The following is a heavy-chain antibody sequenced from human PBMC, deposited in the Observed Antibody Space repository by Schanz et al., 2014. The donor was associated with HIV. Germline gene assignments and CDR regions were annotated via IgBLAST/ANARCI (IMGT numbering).Heavy chain of an antibody. D-gene: IGHD3-10*01. J-gene: IGHJ4*02. V-gene: IGHV1-8*02. CDR3: ARRSRFGYGSGSYDLDY. CDR2: INPNSGGT. Sequence: QVQLLQSGAEVKKPGSSVKISCKGSGATFSSYAISWVRQAPGQGLEWMGWINPNSGGTNSAQKFQGRVTMTRDTSITTAYMELSSLRSEDTAVYYCARRSRFGYGSGSYDLDYWGQGTLVIVSS. CDR1: GATFSSYA.